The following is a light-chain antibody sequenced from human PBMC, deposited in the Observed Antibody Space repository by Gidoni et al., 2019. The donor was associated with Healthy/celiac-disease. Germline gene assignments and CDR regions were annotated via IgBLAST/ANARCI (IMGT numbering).Light chain of an antibody. V-gene: IGLV3-10*01. Sequence: SYELTQPPSVSVSPGQTARITCSGDALPKKNLLIGTSISQARPLCWSSMRTANDPPGSLKESLAPAQQTMATLTISGAQVEDEADYYCYSTDSSVNRVFGGGTKLTVL. CDR1: ALPKKN. CDR3: YSTDSSVNRV. CDR2: RTA. J-gene: IGLJ3*02.